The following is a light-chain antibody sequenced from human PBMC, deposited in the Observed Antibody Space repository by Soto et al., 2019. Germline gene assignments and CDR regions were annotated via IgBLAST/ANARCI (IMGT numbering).Light chain of an antibody. CDR3: QQRNIWPPVT. CDR1: PSVTNF. CDR2: GAF. Sequence: EIVLTQSPANLSLSPGEISTLSCRASPSVTNFLAWYQQKPGQAPRLLIYGAFNRATGIPARFSGSGSGTDFTLTISSLEPEDSAIYYCQQRNIWPPVTFGQGTRLEIK. J-gene: IGKJ5*01. V-gene: IGKV3-11*01.